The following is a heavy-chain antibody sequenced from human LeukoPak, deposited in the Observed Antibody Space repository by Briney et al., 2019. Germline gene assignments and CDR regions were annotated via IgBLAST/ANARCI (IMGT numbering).Heavy chain of an antibody. D-gene: IGHD1-26*01. V-gene: IGHV3-30*02. CDR2: IRNDGSIK. Sequence: GGSLRLSCAASRFTFSTYGMHWVRQAPGKGLEWVAFIRNDGSIKYHADSVKGRFTISRDNSKNTLYLQMNSLRAEDTAIYYCVRDRGTYRPIDYWGQGTLVTVSS. CDR3: VRDRGTYRPIDY. CDR1: RFTFSTYG. J-gene: IGHJ4*02.